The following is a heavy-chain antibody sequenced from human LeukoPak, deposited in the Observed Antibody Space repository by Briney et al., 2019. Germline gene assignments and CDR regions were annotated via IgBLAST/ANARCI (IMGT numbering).Heavy chain of an antibody. Sequence: PRGSLRLSCAASGFTLSSYSMNRVRQAPRKGLEWASSISSSSSYIYYADSVKGRFTISRDNAKNSLYLQRNSLRAEDTAVYYCARDRQSSSSTPAGFDPWGQGTLVTVSS. CDR2: ISSSSSYI. CDR3: ARDRQSSSSTPAGFDP. D-gene: IGHD2-2*01. V-gene: IGHV3-21*01. CDR1: GFTLSSYS. J-gene: IGHJ5*02.